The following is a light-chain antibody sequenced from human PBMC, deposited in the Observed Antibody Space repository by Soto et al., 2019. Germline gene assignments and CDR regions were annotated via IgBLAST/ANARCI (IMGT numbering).Light chain of an antibody. CDR2: AAS. J-gene: IGKJ1*01. CDR1: QSVSSNY. V-gene: IGKV3D-20*02. CDR3: QQRSNWPSMT. Sequence: EIVLTQSPGTLSLSPGERATLSCRASQSVSSNYLGWYQQKPGQAPRLLIYAASSRATGIPDRFSGSGSGTDFTLTISRLEPEDFAVYYCQQRSNWPSMTFGQGTKVDIK.